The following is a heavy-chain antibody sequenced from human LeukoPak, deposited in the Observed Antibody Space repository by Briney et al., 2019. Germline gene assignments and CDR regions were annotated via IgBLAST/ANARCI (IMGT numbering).Heavy chain of an antibody. Sequence: PGGSLRLSCAASGFTLSSYRMNWVRQAPGKGLGWVSFIYSDNTHYSDSVKGRFTISRDNSKNTLYLQMNSLRAEDTAVYYCARRAGAYSHPYDYWGQGTLVTVSS. CDR2: IYSDNT. J-gene: IGHJ4*02. D-gene: IGHD4/OR15-4a*01. CDR1: GFTLSSYR. V-gene: IGHV3-53*01. CDR3: ARRAGAYSHPYDY.